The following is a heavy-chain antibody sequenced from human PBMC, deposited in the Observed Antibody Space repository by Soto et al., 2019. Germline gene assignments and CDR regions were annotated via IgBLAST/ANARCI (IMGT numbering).Heavy chain of an antibody. CDR1: GASFSDYS. D-gene: IGHD2-2*01. J-gene: IGHJ5*02. CDR3: ARRHAYSSNWYIWFDP. CDR2: INHTGST. V-gene: IGHV4-34*01. Sequence: SETLSLTCAIYGASFSDYSWSWIRQSPGKGLEWIAEINHTGSTNYSPSLKSRVTISEDTSKNQFFLELRSVTAADTAVYYCARRHAYSSNWYIWFDPWGQGTPVTVSS.